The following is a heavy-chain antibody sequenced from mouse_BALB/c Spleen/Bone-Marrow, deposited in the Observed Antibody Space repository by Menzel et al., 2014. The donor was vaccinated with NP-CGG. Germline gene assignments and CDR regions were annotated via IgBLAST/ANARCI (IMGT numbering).Heavy chain of an antibody. Sequence: QVQLKDSGPGLVAPSQSLSITCTVSGFSLSRYSVHWVRQPPGKGLEWLGMIWGGGSTDYSSALKSRLSINKDNSKSQVFLKMNSLQTDDTAMYYCARNIHITTWMDYWGQGTSVTVSS. CDR3: ARNIHITTWMDY. CDR2: IWGGGST. D-gene: IGHD1-2*01. J-gene: IGHJ4*01. CDR1: GFSLSRYS. V-gene: IGHV2-6-4*01.